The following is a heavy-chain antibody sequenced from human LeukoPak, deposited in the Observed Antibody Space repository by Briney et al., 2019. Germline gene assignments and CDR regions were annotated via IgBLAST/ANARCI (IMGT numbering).Heavy chain of an antibody. D-gene: IGHD3/OR15-3a*01. CDR3: ARQTGSGLFILP. CDR1: GDSITGYY. Sequence: SETLSLTCTVSGDSITGYYWGWIRQPPGKGLEWIGNIYYTGNTYYNASLKSQVSISIDTSKNQFSLRLTSVTAADTAVYYCARQTGSGLFILPGGQGTLVTVSS. CDR2: IYYTGNT. V-gene: IGHV4-39*01. J-gene: IGHJ4*02.